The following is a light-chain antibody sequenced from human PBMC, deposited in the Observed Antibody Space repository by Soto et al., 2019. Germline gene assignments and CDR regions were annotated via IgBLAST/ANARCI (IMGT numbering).Light chain of an antibody. V-gene: IGLV1-40*01. CDR1: SSNIGAGYD. CDR3: QAYDSSLRGYV. Sequence: QAVVTQPPSVSGAPGQRVTISCTGSSSNIGAGYDVHWYQQLPGTAPKLLIYGNSNRPSGVPDRFSGSKSGTSASLAITGLQAEDGADYFRQAYDSSLRGYVFGTGTKVTVL. CDR2: GNS. J-gene: IGLJ1*01.